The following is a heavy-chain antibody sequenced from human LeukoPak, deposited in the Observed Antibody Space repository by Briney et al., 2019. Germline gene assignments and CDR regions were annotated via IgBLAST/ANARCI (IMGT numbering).Heavy chain of an antibody. CDR3: ARARYYDILTGLYYFDY. V-gene: IGHV1-8*01. Sequence: ASVKVSCKASGYTFTSYYINWVRQATGQGLEWMGWMNPNSGNTGYAQKFQGRVTMTRNTSISTAYMELSSLRSEDTAVYYCARARYYDILTGLYYFDYWGQGTLVTVSS. J-gene: IGHJ4*02. CDR1: GYTFTSYY. D-gene: IGHD3-9*01. CDR2: MNPNSGNT.